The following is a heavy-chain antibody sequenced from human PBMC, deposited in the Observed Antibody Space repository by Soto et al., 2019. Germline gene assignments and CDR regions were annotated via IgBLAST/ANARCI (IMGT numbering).Heavy chain of an antibody. J-gene: IGHJ4*02. V-gene: IGHV1-3*01. D-gene: IGHD3-10*01. CDR3: ARAGPPYGSGSYDY. Sequence: ASVKVSCKASGYTFTSYAIRWVRQAPGQRLEWMGWINAGNGNTKYSQKFQGRVTITRDTSASTAYMELSSLRSEDTAVYYCARAGPPYGSGSYDYWGQGTLVSVSS. CDR1: GYTFTSYA. CDR2: INAGNGNT.